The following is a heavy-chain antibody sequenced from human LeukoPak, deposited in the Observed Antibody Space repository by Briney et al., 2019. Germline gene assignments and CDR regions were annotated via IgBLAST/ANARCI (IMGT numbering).Heavy chain of an antibody. CDR3: ARDLEGVSDT. J-gene: IGHJ5*02. V-gene: IGHV4-4*07. Sequence: PSETLSLTXTVSGCSISSYYWSWIRQPAGKGLEWMGRIYTSGNTNYNPSLKSRVTMSVDTSKNQFSLKLSSVTAADTAGYYCARDLEGVSDTWGQGTLVTVSS. CDR1: GCSISSYY. D-gene: IGHD6-13*01. CDR2: IYTSGNT.